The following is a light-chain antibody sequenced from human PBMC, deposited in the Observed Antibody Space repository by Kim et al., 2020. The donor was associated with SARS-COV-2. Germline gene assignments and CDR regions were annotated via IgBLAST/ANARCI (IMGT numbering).Light chain of an antibody. J-gene: IGLJ3*02. CDR3: QSYDSSNAWV. CDR1: SGSIASNY. Sequence: NFMLTQPHSVSESPGKTVTISCTRSSGSIASNYVQWYQQRPGSSPTTVIYEDNQRTSGVPDRFSGSIDSSSNSASLTISGLKTEDEADYCCQSYDSSNAWVFGGGTQLTVL. V-gene: IGLV6-57*01. CDR2: EDN.